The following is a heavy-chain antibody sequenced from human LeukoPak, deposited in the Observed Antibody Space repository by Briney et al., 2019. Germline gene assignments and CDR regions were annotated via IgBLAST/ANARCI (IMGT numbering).Heavy chain of an antibody. V-gene: IGHV5-51*01. CDR2: IYPGDSDT. D-gene: IGHD2-2*01. Sequence: GGSLKISCKGSGYSFTSYWIGWVRQMPGKGLEWMGIIYPGDSDTRYSPSFQGQVTISADKSISTAYLQWSSLTASDTAMYYCARHPQVVPAAQGPYYYMDVWGKGTTVTVSS. CDR1: GYSFTSYW. CDR3: ARHPQVVPAAQGPYYYMDV. J-gene: IGHJ6*03.